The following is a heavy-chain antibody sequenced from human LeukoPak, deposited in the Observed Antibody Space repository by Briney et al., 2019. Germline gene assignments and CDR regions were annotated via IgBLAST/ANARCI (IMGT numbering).Heavy chain of an antibody. V-gene: IGHV3-30*03. CDR2: ISYDGSNK. J-gene: IGHJ5*02. CDR3: ARDSEGFDP. Sequence: GGSLRLSCAASGFTFSSHSMNWVRQAPGKGLEWVAVISYDGSNKYYADSVKGRFTISRDNSKNTLYLQMNSLRAEDTAVYYCARDSEGFDPWGQGTLVTVSS. CDR1: GFTFSSHS.